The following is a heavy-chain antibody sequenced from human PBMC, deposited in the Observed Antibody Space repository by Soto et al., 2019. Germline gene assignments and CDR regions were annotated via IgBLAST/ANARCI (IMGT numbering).Heavy chain of an antibody. Sequence: PSETLSLTCTVSGGSISGGGYYWSWIGQHPGKGLEWIGYIYYSGSTYYNPSLKSRVTISVDTSKNQFSLKLSSVTAADTAVYYCARGRGSSRYYGMDVWGQGTTVTVSS. V-gene: IGHV4-31*03. CDR3: ARGRGSSRYYGMDV. CDR1: GGSISGGGYY. D-gene: IGHD6-6*01. J-gene: IGHJ6*02. CDR2: IYYSGST.